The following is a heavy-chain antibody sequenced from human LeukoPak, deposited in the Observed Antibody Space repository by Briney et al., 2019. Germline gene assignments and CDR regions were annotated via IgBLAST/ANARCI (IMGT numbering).Heavy chain of an antibody. CDR1: GYTFTSYG. D-gene: IGHD3-10*01. CDR3: ARGRGSGSYLDY. CDR2: ISAYNGNT. J-gene: IGHJ4*02. Sequence: ASVKVSCKASGYTFTSYGISWVRQAPGQGLEGMGWISAYNGNTNYAQKLQGRGTMTTDTSTSTAYMELRSLRSDDTAVYCCARGRGSGSYLDYWGQGTLVTVSS. V-gene: IGHV1-18*01.